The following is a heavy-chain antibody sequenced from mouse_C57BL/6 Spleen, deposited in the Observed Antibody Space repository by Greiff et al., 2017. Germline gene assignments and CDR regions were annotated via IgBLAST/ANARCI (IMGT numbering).Heavy chain of an antibody. D-gene: IGHD1-1*01. V-gene: IGHV5-4*01. CDR3: ARDGYGSSSWFAY. CDR1: GFTFSSYA. Sequence: VKLVESGGGLVKPGGSLKLSCAASGFTFSSYAMSWVRQTPEKRLEWVATISAGGSYTYYPDNVKGRFTISRDNAKNNLYLQMSHLKSEDTAMYYCARDGYGSSSWFAYWGQGTLVTVSA. J-gene: IGHJ3*01. CDR2: ISAGGSYT.